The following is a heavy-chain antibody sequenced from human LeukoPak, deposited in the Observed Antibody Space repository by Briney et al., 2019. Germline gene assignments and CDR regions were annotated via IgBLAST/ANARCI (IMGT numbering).Heavy chain of an antibody. CDR1: GYTFTGYY. Sequence: GASVKVSCKASGYTFTGYYMHWVRQAPGQGLEWMGWINPNSGGTNYAQKFQGRVTMTRDTSISTAYMELSRLRSNDTAVYYCARYRGSLLWFGELFPFDPWGQGTLVTVSS. J-gene: IGHJ5*02. CDR2: INPNSGGT. CDR3: ARYRGSLLWFGELFPFDP. D-gene: IGHD3-10*01. V-gene: IGHV1-2*02.